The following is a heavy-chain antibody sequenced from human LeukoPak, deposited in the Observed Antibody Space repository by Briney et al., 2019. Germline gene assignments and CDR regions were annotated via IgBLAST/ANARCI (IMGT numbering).Heavy chain of an antibody. CDR3: AKDKHYYGSGTICD. J-gene: IGHJ4*02. D-gene: IGHD3-10*01. CDR1: RFTFDDYA. CDR2: ISWNSGSI. Sequence: GGSLRLSCAASRFTFDDYAMHWVRQAPGKGLEWVSGISWNSGSIGYADSVKGRFTISRDDAKNSLYLQMNSLRAEDTALYYCAKDKHYYGSGTICDWGQGTLVTVSS. V-gene: IGHV3-9*01.